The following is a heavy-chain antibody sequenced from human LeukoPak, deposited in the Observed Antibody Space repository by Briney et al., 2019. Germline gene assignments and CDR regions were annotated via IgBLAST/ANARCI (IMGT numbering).Heavy chain of an antibody. Sequence: GGSLRLSCAASGLTFSSYWMSWVRQAPGKGLEWVANIKQDGSEKYYMDSVKGRFTISRDNAKNSLYLQMNSLRVEDTAVYYCARQERRSGWDYFDYWGQGTLATVSS. J-gene: IGHJ4*02. CDR3: ARQERRSGWDYFDY. CDR1: GLTFSSYW. D-gene: IGHD6-19*01. CDR2: IKQDGSEK. V-gene: IGHV3-7*01.